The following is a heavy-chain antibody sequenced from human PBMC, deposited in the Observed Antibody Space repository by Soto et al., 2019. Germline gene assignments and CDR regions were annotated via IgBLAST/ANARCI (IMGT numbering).Heavy chain of an antibody. V-gene: IGHV4-31*03. D-gene: IGHD2-2*01. J-gene: IGHJ3*02. Sequence: SETLSLPCTVSGGSISSGVYYCSWIRQQPGKGLEWIGYIYYSGSTYYNPSLKSRVTISVDTSKNQFSLKLSSVTAADTAVYYCARILGYWSSTSCYGTDAFDIWGQGTMVTVSS. CDR3: ARILGYWSSTSCYGTDAFDI. CDR2: IYYSGST. CDR1: GGSISSGVYY.